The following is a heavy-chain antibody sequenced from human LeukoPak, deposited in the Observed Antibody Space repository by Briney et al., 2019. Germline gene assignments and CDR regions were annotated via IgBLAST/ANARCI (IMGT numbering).Heavy chain of an antibody. CDR2: IYYSGST. Sequence: KPSETLSLTCTVSGGSISSSSYYWGWIRQPPGKGLEWIGSIYYSGSTYYNPSLKSRVTISVDTSKNQFSLKLSSVTAADTAVYYCARRISSGWSRGEFDYWGQGTLVTVSS. D-gene: IGHD6-19*01. CDR1: GGSISSSSYY. V-gene: IGHV4-39*01. CDR3: ARRISSGWSRGEFDY. J-gene: IGHJ4*02.